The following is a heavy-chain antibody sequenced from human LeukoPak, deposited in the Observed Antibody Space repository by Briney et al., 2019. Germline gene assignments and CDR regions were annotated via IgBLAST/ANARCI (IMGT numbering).Heavy chain of an antibody. CDR3: ANYGVVLATYGAPSPFVH. J-gene: IGHJ4*02. V-gene: IGHV4-39*01. Sequence: SESLSLTCAASGGSISSSSYYWGWLRQPPGKGLEWTGSIYHSGSTYSNPSLKRRVTISENTSKTQFSLKLSAVTAADTAVYYCANYGVVLATYGAPSPFVHWGQGTLVTVSS. CDR1: GGSISSSSYY. CDR2: IYHSGST. D-gene: IGHD3-16*01.